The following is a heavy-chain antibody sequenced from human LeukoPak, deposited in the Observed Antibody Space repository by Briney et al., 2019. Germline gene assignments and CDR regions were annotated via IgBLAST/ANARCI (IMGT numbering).Heavy chain of an antibody. CDR2: IKQDGSEK. CDR3: ASQPWELWGWFDP. Sequence: PGGSLRLSCAASGFTFSSYWMSWVRQAPGKGLEWVANIKQDGSEKYYVDSVKGRFTISRDNAKNSLHLQMNSLRAEDTAVYYCASQPWELWGWFDPWGQGTLVTVSS. J-gene: IGHJ5*02. V-gene: IGHV3-7*01. CDR1: GFTFSSYW. D-gene: IGHD1-26*01.